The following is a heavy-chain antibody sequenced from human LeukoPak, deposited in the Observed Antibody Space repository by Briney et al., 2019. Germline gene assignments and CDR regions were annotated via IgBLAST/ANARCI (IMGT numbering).Heavy chain of an antibody. D-gene: IGHD2-15*01. V-gene: IGHV3-23*01. CDR2: ISGSGGST. CDR1: GFTFSSYA. Sequence: GGSLRLSCAASGFTFSSYAMSWVRQAPGKGLEWVSAISGSGGSTYYAGAVKGRFTISRDNSKNTLYLQMNSLRAEDTAVYYCAKVSCSGGSCYSIDYWGQGALVTVSS. CDR3: AKVSCSGGSCYSIDY. J-gene: IGHJ4*02.